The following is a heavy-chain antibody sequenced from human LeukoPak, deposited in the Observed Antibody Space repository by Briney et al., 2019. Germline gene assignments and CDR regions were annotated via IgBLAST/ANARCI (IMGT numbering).Heavy chain of an antibody. D-gene: IGHD5-18*01. J-gene: IGHJ4*02. Sequence: GGSLRLSCAASGSTFSSYSMNWVRQAPGKGLEWVSSISSSSSYIYYADSVKGRFTISRDNAKNSLYLQMNSLRAEDTAVYYCARLRGYSFGVSDYWGQGTLATVSS. V-gene: IGHV3-21*01. CDR3: ARLRGYSFGVSDY. CDR2: ISSSSSYI. CDR1: GSTFSSYS.